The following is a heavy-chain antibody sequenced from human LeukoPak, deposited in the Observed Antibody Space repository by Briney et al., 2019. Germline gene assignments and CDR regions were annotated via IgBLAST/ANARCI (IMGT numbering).Heavy chain of an antibody. J-gene: IGHJ4*02. V-gene: IGHV3-48*02. CDR3: ARDGGGDY. D-gene: IGHD2-15*01. Sequence: GGSLRLSCVASGFTFSTYSMNWVRQAPGKGLEWVSYISTASANMYYAASVKGRFTISRDNAKNSLYLQMNSLTEEDTAIYSCARDGGGDYWGQGTLVTVSS. CDR1: GFTFSTYS. CDR2: ISTASANM.